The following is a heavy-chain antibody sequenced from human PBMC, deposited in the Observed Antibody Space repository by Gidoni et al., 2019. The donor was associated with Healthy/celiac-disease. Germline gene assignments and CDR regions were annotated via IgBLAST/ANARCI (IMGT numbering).Heavy chain of an antibody. J-gene: IGHJ4*02. D-gene: IGHD2-2*02. V-gene: IGHV4-38-2*01. CDR3: ASLDRLRYPGGNSDFGVDY. Sequence: QVQLQESGPGLVKPSETLSLTCAVSGYSISSGYYWGWIRQPPGKGLEWIGSIYHSGSTYYNPSLKSRVTISVDTSKNQFSLKLSSVTAADTAVYYCASLDRLRYPGGNSDFGVDYWGQGTLVTVSS. CDR1: GYSISSGYY. CDR2: IYHSGST.